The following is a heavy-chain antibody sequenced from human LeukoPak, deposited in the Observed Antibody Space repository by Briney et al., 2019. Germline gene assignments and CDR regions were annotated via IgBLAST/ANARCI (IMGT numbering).Heavy chain of an antibody. D-gene: IGHD2-2*01. V-gene: IGHV5-51*01. CDR1: GYSFTSYW. CDR2: IYPGDSDT. J-gene: IGHJ6*02. Sequence: GESLKISCKGSGYSFTSYWIGWVRQMPGKGLEWMGIIYPGDSDTRYSPSFQGQVTISADKSISTAYLQWSSLKASDTAMYYCARGWCSSTSWYYYYGMNVWGQGTTVTVSS. CDR3: ARGWCSSTSWYYYYGMNV.